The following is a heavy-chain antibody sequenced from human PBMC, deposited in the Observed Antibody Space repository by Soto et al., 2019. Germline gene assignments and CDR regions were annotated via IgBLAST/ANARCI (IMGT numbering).Heavy chain of an antibody. V-gene: IGHV4-31*03. CDR2: IYYSGST. D-gene: IGHD6-6*01. CDR3: ARDATLARSSSIRYYYGMEV. Sequence: SETLSLTCTVSGGSISSGGYYWSWIRQHPGKGLEWIGYIYYSGSTYYNPSLKSRVTISVDTSKNQFSLKLSSVTAADTAVYYCARDATLARSSSIRYYYGMEVWGQGTTVTVSS. CDR1: GGSISSGGYY. J-gene: IGHJ6*02.